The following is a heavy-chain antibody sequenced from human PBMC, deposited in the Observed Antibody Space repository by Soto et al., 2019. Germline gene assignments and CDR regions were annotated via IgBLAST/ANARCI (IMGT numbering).Heavy chain of an antibody. V-gene: IGHV3-21*01. J-gene: IGHJ4*02. CDR3: ARDSIAARPIYYFDY. Sequence: GGSLRLSCAASGFTFSSYSMNWVRQAPGKGLEWVSSISSSSYIYYADSVKGRFTISRDNAKNSLYLQMNSLRAEDTAVYYCARDSIAARPIYYFDYWGQGTLVTVSS. D-gene: IGHD6-6*01. CDR2: ISSSSYI. CDR1: GFTFSSYS.